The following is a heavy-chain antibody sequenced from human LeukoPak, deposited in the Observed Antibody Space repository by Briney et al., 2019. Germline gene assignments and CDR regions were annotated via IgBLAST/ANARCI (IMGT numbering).Heavy chain of an antibody. CDR3: AREIFGAGIYPNF. CDR2: IWHDGSHK. D-gene: IGHD3-3*01. J-gene: IGHJ4*02. V-gene: IGHV3-33*01. Sequence: GGSLRLSCAASGFSFDTYAMHWVRQAPGQGLEWVALIWHDGSHKFYSNSVRGQFTISRDNSKNTVYLQMNNLRPDNTAVYYCAREIFGAGIYPNFGGQGTLFTVSS. CDR1: GFSFDTYA.